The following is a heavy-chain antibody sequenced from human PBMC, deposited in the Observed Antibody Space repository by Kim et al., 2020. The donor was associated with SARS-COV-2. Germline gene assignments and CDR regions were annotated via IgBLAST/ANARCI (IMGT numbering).Heavy chain of an antibody. V-gene: IGHV3-30*18. J-gene: IGHJ3*02. Sequence: GGSLRLSCAASGFTFSSYGMHWVRQAPGKGLEWVAVTSYDGSNKYYADSVKGRFTISRDNSKNTQYLQMNRLRTEDTAVYYCAKGLRYFDWLLGPDALDMWRRGPGDTVSS. D-gene: IGHD3-9*01. CDR1: GFTFSSYG. CDR2: TSYDGSNK. CDR3: AKGLRYFDWLLGPDALDM.